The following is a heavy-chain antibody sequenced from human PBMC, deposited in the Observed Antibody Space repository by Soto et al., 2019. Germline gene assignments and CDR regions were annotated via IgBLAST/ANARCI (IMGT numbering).Heavy chain of an antibody. Sequence: GESLKISCKTSGYSFTSYWIGWVRQMPGKGTEWMGNIYPYDSDTRYSPSFQGQVTISADTSITTAYLQWSGLRASDTAMYFCARHLVGSTRGNFDYWGQGTLVTVYS. D-gene: IGHD2-2*01. J-gene: IGHJ4*01. V-gene: IGHV5-51*01. CDR1: GYSFTSYW. CDR3: ARHLVGSTRGNFDY. CDR2: IYPYDSDT.